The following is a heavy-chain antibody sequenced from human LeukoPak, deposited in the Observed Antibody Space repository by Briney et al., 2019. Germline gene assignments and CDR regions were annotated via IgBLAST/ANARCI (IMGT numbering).Heavy chain of an antibody. CDR3: ARGYCRGGNCYSPPLSLNWFDP. Sequence: ASVKVSCKASGYTFTSYGISWVRQAPGQGLEWMGWISAYNGNTNYAQKLQGRVTMTTDTSTSTAYMELRSLRSDDTAVYYCARGYCRGGNCYSPPLSLNWFDPWGQGTLVTVSS. CDR1: GYTFTSYG. V-gene: IGHV1-18*01. J-gene: IGHJ5*02. CDR2: ISAYNGNT. D-gene: IGHD2-15*01.